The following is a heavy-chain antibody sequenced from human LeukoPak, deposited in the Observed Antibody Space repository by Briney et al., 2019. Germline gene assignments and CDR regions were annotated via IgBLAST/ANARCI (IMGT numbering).Heavy chain of an antibody. D-gene: IGHD1-1*01. Sequence: GGSLRLSCAASGFTFSNYWMHWVRQAPGKGLVWVSRIDTDGSTTSYADSVKGRFIISRDNAKNTLYLQMNSLRAEDTAVYYCARGELEPTDYWGQGTLVTVSS. CDR2: IDTDGSTT. V-gene: IGHV3-74*01. J-gene: IGHJ4*02. CDR3: ARGELEPTDY. CDR1: GFTFSNYW.